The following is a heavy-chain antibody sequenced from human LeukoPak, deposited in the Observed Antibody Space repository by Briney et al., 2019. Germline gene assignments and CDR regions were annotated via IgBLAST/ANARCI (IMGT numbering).Heavy chain of an antibody. CDR3: ARHFSPYYYGGNSDEGFFDY. Sequence: GESLKISCKGSGYSFTSYWIGWVRQMPGKGLEWMGIIYPGDSDTRYSPSFQGQVTISADKSISTAYLQWSSLKASDTAMYYCARHFSPYYYGGNSDEGFFDYWGQGTLVTVSS. D-gene: IGHD4-23*01. J-gene: IGHJ4*02. CDR2: IYPGDSDT. CDR1: GYSFTSYW. V-gene: IGHV5-51*01.